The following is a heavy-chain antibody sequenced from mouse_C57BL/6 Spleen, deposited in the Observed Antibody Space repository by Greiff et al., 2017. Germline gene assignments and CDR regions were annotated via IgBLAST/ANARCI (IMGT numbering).Heavy chain of an antibody. J-gene: IGHJ4*01. V-gene: IGHV7-3*01. D-gene: IGHD3-2*02. CDR1: GFTFTDYY. CDR3: ARYHDSSGYGYAMDY. Sequence: EVKVEESGGGLVQPGGSLSLSCAASGFTFTDYYMSWVRQPPGKALEWLGFIRNKANGYTTEYSASVKGRFNISRDNSQSILYLQMNALIAEDSATYYCARYHDSSGYGYAMDYWGKGTSVTVSS. CDR2: IRNKANGYTT.